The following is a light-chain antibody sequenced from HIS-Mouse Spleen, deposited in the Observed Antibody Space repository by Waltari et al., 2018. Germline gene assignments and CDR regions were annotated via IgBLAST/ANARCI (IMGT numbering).Light chain of an antibody. J-gene: IGLJ3*02. CDR3: ISYTSSSTRV. CDR2: DVS. V-gene: IGLV2-14*03. CDR1: SSDVGGYNY. Sequence: QSALTQPASVSGSPGQSITISCTGTSSDVGGYNYVSWYQQHPGKAPKLMIYDVSNRPSGVSNRFSGCKSGNTASLTISGLQAEDEADYYCISYTSSSTRVFGGGTKLTVL.